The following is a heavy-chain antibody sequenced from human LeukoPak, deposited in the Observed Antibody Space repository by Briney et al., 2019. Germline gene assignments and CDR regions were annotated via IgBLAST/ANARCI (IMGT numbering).Heavy chain of an antibody. Sequence: GRSLRLSCVASGFTFSSVGIAWVRQVQRKGLEWVSAISARGDNTYYADSVKGRFTISRDNSKNTLYLHMNSLRAEDTAVYYCAKEKGFMNPFDYWGPGTLVTVSS. V-gene: IGHV3-23*01. CDR2: ISARGDNT. CDR3: AKEKGFMNPFDY. CDR1: GFTFSSVG. J-gene: IGHJ4*02.